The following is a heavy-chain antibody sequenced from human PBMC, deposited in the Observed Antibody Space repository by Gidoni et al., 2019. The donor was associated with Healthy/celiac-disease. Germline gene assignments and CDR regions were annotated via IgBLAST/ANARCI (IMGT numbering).Heavy chain of an antibody. J-gene: IGHJ6*02. CDR1: GFTFSSYA. CDR2: ISGSGGST. Sequence: EVQLVESGGGLVQPGGSLRLSCAASGFTFSSYAMSWVRQAPGKGLEWVSAISGSGGSTYYADSVKGRFTISRDNSKNTLYLQMNSLRAEDTAVYYCAKWSGCYEWGYYYYGMDVWGQGTTVTVSS. CDR3: AKWSGCYEWGYYYYGMDV. D-gene: IGHD3-3*01. V-gene: IGHV3-23*04.